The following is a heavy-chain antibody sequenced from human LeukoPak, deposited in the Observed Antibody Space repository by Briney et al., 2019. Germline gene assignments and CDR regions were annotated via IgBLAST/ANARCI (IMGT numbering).Heavy chain of an antibody. D-gene: IGHD2-2*01. CDR1: GFTFSSYE. V-gene: IGHV3-48*03. Sequence: PGGSLRLSRAASGFTFSSYEMNWVRQAPGKGLEWVSYISSSGSTIYYADSVKGRFTISRDNAKNSLYLQMNSLRAEDTAVYYCARLYCSSTRCPFDPWGQGTLVTVSS. CDR2: ISSSGSTI. J-gene: IGHJ5*02. CDR3: ARLYCSSTRCPFDP.